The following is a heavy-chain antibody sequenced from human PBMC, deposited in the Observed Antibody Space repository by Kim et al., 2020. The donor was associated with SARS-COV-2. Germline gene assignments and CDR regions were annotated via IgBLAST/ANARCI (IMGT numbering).Heavy chain of an antibody. CDR3: ARDGGILRTYYFDY. J-gene: IGHJ4*02. CDR1: GFTFNSFS. D-gene: IGHD3-16*01. CDR2: ISGDGETI. Sequence: GGSLRLSCVASGFTFNSFSMNWVRQAPGKGLEWVAYISGDGETIHYGDSVKGRFTISRDNAKNSLSLQLNNLRADDTAVYYCARDGGILRTYYFDYWGQGTLVTVSS. V-gene: IGHV3-48*04.